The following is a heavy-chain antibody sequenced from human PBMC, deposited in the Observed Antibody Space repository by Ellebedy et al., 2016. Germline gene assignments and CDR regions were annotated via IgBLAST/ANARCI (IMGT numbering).Heavy chain of an antibody. V-gene: IGHV4-39*01. CDR1: GDSITSYSY. CDR2: VFRSGSS. D-gene: IGHD6-6*01. CDR3: ARQREYSSSSGFNP. Sequence: SETLSLTXNVSGDSITSYSYWGWIRQPPGQGLEWIGSVFRSGSSYFNPSLKSRVSISIDTSKNQFSLTLNSVTPADTAVYYCARQREYSSSSGFNPWGQGALVTVSS. J-gene: IGHJ5*02.